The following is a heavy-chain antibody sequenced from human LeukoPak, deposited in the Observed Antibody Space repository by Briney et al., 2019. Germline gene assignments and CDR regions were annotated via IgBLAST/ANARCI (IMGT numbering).Heavy chain of an antibody. V-gene: IGHV1-69*13. CDR2: IIPIFGTA. J-gene: IGHJ3*02. Sequence: ASVKVSCKASGGTFSSYAISWVRQAPGQGLEWMGGIIPIFGTANYAQKFQGRVTITADESTSTAYVELSSLRSEDTAVYYCASPPYCGGDCYYAFDIWGQGTMVTVSS. CDR3: ASPPYCGGDCYYAFDI. D-gene: IGHD2-21*02. CDR1: GGTFSSYA.